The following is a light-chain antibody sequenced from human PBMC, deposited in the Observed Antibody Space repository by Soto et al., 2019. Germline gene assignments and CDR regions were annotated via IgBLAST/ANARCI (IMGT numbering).Light chain of an antibody. Sequence: QSALTQPRSVSGSPGQSVTISCTGTSSDVGGYNYVSWYQQHPGKAPKLMIYDVSKRPSGGPDRFSGSKSGNTASLTISGLQAEDEADYYCCSYAGSYTPLYVFGTGTKVTVL. V-gene: IGLV2-11*01. CDR2: DVS. CDR3: CSYAGSYTPLYV. CDR1: SSDVGGYNY. J-gene: IGLJ1*01.